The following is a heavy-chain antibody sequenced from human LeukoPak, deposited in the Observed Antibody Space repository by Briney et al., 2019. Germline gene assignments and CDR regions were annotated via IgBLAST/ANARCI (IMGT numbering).Heavy chain of an antibody. Sequence: WASVKVSCKASGYTFTSYDINWVRQATGQGLEWMGWMNPNTGNTGYAQKFQGRVTMTRDTSIGTAYMELSSLRSEDTAVYYCARGVTPIQEYYFGYWGQGTLVTVSS. V-gene: IGHV1-8*01. CDR1: GYTFTSYD. D-gene: IGHD1-14*01. J-gene: IGHJ4*02. CDR2: MNPNTGNT. CDR3: ARGVTPIQEYYFGY.